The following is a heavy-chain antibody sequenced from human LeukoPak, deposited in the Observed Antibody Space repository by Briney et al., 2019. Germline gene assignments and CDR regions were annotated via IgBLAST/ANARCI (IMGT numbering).Heavy chain of an antibody. CDR3: AKIKGAARRTWWYYFDY. Sequence: ASVKVSCKASGYTFTGYYMHWVRQAPGQGLEWMGWINPNSGGTNYAQKFQGRVTMTRDTSISTAYMELSRLRSDDTAVYYCAKIKGAARRTWWYYFDYWGQGTLVAVSS. CDR2: INPNSGGT. CDR1: GYTFTGYY. D-gene: IGHD6-6*01. V-gene: IGHV1-2*02. J-gene: IGHJ4*02.